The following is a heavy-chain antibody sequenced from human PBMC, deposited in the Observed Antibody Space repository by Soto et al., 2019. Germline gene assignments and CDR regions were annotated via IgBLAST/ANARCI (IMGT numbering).Heavy chain of an antibody. V-gene: IGHV3-21*04. Sequence: EVQLVESGGGLVKPGGSLRLSCAASGFTFSSYSMNWVRQAPGKGLEWVSSISSSSSYIYYADSVKGRFTISRDNAKSSLSLQMNSLRAQETAVYYCARDQRGYRDGYGFGYWGQGTLVTVSS. CDR1: GFTFSSYS. CDR2: ISSSSSYI. J-gene: IGHJ4*02. CDR3: ARDQRGYRDGYGFGY. D-gene: IGHD5-18*01.